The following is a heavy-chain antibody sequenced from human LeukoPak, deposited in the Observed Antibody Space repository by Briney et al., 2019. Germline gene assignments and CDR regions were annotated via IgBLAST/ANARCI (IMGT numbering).Heavy chain of an antibody. CDR2: MNPNSGGT. J-gene: IGHJ4*02. CDR3: ARPSGEGLYFYY. D-gene: IGHD3-10*01. Sequence: ASVKVSCKASGYTFTSYDINWVRQATGQGLEWMGWMNPNSGGTNYAQKFQGRVTMTRDTSISTAYMELSRLRSDDTAVYYCARPSGEGLYFYYWGQGTLVTVSS. V-gene: IGHV1-2*02. CDR1: GYTFTSYD.